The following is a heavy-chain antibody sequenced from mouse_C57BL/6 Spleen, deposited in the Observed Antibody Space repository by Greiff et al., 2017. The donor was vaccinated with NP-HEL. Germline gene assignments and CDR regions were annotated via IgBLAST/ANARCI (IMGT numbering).Heavy chain of an antibody. V-gene: IGHV1-80*01. CDR2: IYPGDGDT. CDR3: AREYDYYGSLDY. J-gene: IGHJ2*01. CDR1: GYAFSSYW. D-gene: IGHD1-1*01. Sequence: VQLQQSGAELVKPGASVKISCKASGYAFSSYWMNWVKQRPGKGLEWIGQIYPGDGDTNYNGKFKGKATLTADKSSSTAYMQLSSLTSEDSAVYFCAREYDYYGSLDYWGQGTTLTVSS.